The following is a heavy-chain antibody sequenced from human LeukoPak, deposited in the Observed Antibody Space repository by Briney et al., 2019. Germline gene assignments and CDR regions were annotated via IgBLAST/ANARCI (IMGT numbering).Heavy chain of an antibody. D-gene: IGHD1-14*01. Sequence: RASVKVSCKASGYTFTGYYMHWVRQAPGQGLEWMGRINPNSGGTNYAQKFQGRVTMTRDTSISTAYMELSRLRSHDTAVYYCARAWGPITTTALDYWGQGTLVTVSS. CDR2: INPNSGGT. CDR1: GYTFTGYY. CDR3: ARAWGPITTTALDY. J-gene: IGHJ4*02. V-gene: IGHV1-2*06.